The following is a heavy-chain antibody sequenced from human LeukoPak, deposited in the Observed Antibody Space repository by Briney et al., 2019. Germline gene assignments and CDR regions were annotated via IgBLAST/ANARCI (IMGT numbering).Heavy chain of an antibody. D-gene: IGHD3-16*01. J-gene: IGHJ4*02. Sequence: GGSLRLSCAASGFTFSSYAMHWVRQAPGKGLEWVAVISYDGSNKYYADSVKGRFTISRDNAKNSLYLQMNSLRAEDTAVYYCARDGGDGVTPYYFDYWGQGTLVTVSS. CDR3: ARDGGDGVTPYYFDY. V-gene: IGHV3-30-3*01. CDR2: ISYDGSNK. CDR1: GFTFSSYA.